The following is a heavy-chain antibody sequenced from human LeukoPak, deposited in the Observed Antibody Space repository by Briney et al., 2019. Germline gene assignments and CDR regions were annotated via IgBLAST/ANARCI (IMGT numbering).Heavy chain of an antibody. CDR3: AKVTGQLWLGPRAYDI. D-gene: IGHD5-18*01. CDR2: ISYDGSNK. Sequence: GGSLRLSCAASGFTFSSYAMHWVRQAPGKGLEWVAVISYDGSNKYYADSVKGRFTISRDNSKSTLYLQIDSLRTEDTAVYYCAKVTGQLWLGPRAYDIWGQGTMVTVSS. V-gene: IGHV3-30-3*01. J-gene: IGHJ3*02. CDR1: GFTFSSYA.